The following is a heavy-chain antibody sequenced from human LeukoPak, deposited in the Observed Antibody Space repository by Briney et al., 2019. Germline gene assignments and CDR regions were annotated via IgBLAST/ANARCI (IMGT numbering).Heavy chain of an antibody. CDR2: IYHSGST. V-gene: IGHV4-30-2*01. Sequence: PSQTLSLTCAVSGGSISSGGYSWSWIRQPPGKGLEWIGYIYHSGSTYYNPSLKSRVTISVDRSKNQFSLKLSSVTAADTAVYYCARTEYYDILTGYLDPTTAITPWGQGTLVTVSS. CDR1: GGSISSGGYS. D-gene: IGHD3-9*01. CDR3: ARTEYYDILTGYLDPTTAITP. J-gene: IGHJ5*02.